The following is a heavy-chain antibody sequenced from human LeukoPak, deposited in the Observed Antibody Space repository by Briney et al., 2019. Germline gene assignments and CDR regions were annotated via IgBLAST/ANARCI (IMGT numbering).Heavy chain of an antibody. Sequence: PGESLRLSCAASGFTFSTYSMTWVRQAPGKGLEWVSYIGSSSTTIYYADSVKGRFTISRDNAKNSLYLQMSSLRAEDTAVYYCARDRVTTSSSWYLDLWGRGTLVTVSS. V-gene: IGHV3-48*04. CDR3: ARDRVTTSSSWYLDL. CDR1: GFTFSTYS. CDR2: IGSSSTTI. D-gene: IGHD4-17*01. J-gene: IGHJ2*01.